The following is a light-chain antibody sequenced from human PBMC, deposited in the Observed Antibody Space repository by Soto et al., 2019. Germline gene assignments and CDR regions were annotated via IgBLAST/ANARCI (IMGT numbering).Light chain of an antibody. CDR3: HQYNHWPPIA. J-gene: IGKJ5*01. CDR1: QSISSK. Sequence: MTQSPASLSASPGERATITCRASQSISSKLDWYQQTPGRAPRLLIYGASTRPTGIPARFSGSGSGTEITPIISSVQYEDYAIYYCHQYNHWPPIAFGQGTRLEIK. V-gene: IGKV3-15*01. CDR2: GAS.